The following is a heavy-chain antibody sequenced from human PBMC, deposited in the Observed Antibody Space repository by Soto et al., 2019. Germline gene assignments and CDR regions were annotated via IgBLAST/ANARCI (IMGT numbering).Heavy chain of an antibody. D-gene: IGHD5-18*01. Sequence: SETLSLTCTVSGGSVSSGSHYWSWIRQPPGKGLEWIGYVYYSGTTNYNPSLKSRVTISVDTSRNQFSLKLSSVTAADTAVYYCARDYRGYTAGYAFDIWGQGTMVTVSS. CDR2: VYYSGTT. V-gene: IGHV4-61*01. CDR1: GGSVSSGSHY. CDR3: ARDYRGYTAGYAFDI. J-gene: IGHJ3*02.